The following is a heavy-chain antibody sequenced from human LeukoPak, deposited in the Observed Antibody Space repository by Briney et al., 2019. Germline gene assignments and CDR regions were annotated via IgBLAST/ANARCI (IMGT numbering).Heavy chain of an antibody. Sequence: PGGSLRLSCAASGFTFSSYAMHWVRQAPGKGLEWVAVISYDGSNKYYADSVKGRFTISRDNSKNTLYLQMNSLRAEDTAVYYCARGYSSGWYGWNYYYYGMDVWGQGTTVTVSS. CDR3: ARGYSSGWYGWNYYYYGMDV. CDR2: ISYDGSNK. V-gene: IGHV3-30-3*01. J-gene: IGHJ6*02. D-gene: IGHD6-19*01. CDR1: GFTFSSYA.